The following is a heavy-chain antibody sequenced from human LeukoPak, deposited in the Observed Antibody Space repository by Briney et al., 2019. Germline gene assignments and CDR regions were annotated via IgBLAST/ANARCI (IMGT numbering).Heavy chain of an antibody. J-gene: IGHJ6*03. Sequence: SETLSLTCSVSGVSISYYWVWIRQPPGKGLEWIGSIYYTGSTYYNPSLKSRVTISVDRSRNQFSLKLSSVTAADTAVYYCARGYCSGGSCYSSYYYSYMDVWGKGTTVTVSS. CDR3: ARGYCSGGSCYSSYYYSYMDV. CDR1: GVSISYY. V-gene: IGHV4-39*07. CDR2: IYYTGST. D-gene: IGHD2-15*01.